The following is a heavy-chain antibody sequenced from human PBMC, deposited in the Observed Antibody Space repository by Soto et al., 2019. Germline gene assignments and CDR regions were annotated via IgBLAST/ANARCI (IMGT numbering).Heavy chain of an antibody. D-gene: IGHD5-18*01. V-gene: IGHV1-2*02. J-gene: IGHJ4*02. Sequence: GASVKVSCKASGYTFSGYGVGWVRQAPGQGLEWMGWINPNSGGTNYAQKFQGRVTMTRDTSISTAYMELSRLRSDDTAVYYCARDRAQYSYYDYWGQGTLVTVSS. CDR1: GYTFSGYG. CDR3: ARDRAQYSYYDY. CDR2: INPNSGGT.